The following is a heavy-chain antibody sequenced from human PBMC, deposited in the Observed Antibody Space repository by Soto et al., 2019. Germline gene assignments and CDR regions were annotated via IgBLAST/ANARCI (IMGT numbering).Heavy chain of an antibody. J-gene: IGHJ6*02. CDR1: GGTFSSYA. Sequence: QVQLVQSGAEVKKPGSSVKVSCKASGGTFSSYAISWVRQAPGQGLEWMGGIIPIFGTANYAQKFQGRVTITADASTSTAYMELSSVRAEDTAVYYCARGAYYYDSSGYYTYYYYGMDVWGQGTTVTVSS. CDR2: IIPIFGTA. V-gene: IGHV1-69*01. D-gene: IGHD3-22*01. CDR3: ARGAYYYDSSGYYTYYYYGMDV.